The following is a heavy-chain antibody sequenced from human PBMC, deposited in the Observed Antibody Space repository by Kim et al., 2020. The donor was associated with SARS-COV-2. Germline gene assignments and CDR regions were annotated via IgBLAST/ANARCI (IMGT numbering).Heavy chain of an antibody. V-gene: IGHV3-30*04. J-gene: IGHJ6*02. D-gene: IGHD6-13*01. CDR1: GFTFSSYA. CDR3: ARRSGEIEWQQRVRGWGLGETYGMDV. CDR2: ISYDGSNK. Sequence: GGSLRLSCAASGFTFSSYAMHWVRQAPGKGLEWVAVISYDGSNKYYADSVKGRFTISRDNSKNTLYLQMNSLRAEDTAVYYCARRSGEIEWQQRVRGWGLGETYGMDVWGQGTTVTVSS.